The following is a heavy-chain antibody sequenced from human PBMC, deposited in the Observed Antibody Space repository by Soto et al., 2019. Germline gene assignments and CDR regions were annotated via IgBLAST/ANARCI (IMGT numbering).Heavy chain of an antibody. CDR3: AKDQLYVPGATHIYFVS. D-gene: IGHD3-10*02. CDR1: GFTFSSYA. CDR2: ISGSGVST. V-gene: IGHV3-23*01. Sequence: GGSLRLSCAASGFTFSSYAMSWVRQAPGKGLEWVSAISGSGVSTYYADSVKGRFTISRDNSKNTLYLQMNSLRAEDTAVYYCAKDQLYVPGATHIYFVSRGQGILVTV. J-gene: IGHJ4*02.